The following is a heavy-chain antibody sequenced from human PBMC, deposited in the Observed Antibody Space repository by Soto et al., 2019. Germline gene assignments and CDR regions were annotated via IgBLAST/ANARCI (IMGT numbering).Heavy chain of an antibody. V-gene: IGHV3-23*01. CDR2: ISGSGGST. CDR3: EKPWGKVVIKHFFDY. J-gene: IGHJ4*02. D-gene: IGHD3-22*01. CDR1: GFTFSSYA. Sequence: EVQLLESGGGLVQPGGSLRLSCAASGFTFSSYAMSWVRQAPGKGLEWVSAISGSGGSTYYADSGKGRFTISRDNSKNTLYLQMNSLRAADTAVYYCEKPWGKVVIKHFFDYWGQGTLVTVSS.